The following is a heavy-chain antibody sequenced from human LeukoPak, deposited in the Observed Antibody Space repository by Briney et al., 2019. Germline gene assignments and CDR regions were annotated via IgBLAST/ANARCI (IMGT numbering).Heavy chain of an antibody. CDR1: GFTFSSYA. CDR3: ARGSGYDYEYYFDY. V-gene: IGHV3-30*04. CDR2: ISYDGSNK. Sequence: GRSLRLSCAASGFTFSSYAMHWVRQAPGKGLEWVAVISYDGSNKYYADSVKGRFTISRDNSKNTLYLQMNSLRAEDTAVYYCARGSGYDYEYYFDYWGQGTLVTVSS. J-gene: IGHJ4*02. D-gene: IGHD5-12*01.